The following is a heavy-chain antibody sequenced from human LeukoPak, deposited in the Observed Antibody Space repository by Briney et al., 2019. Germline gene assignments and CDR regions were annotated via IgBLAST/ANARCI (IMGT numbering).Heavy chain of an antibody. CDR3: ARGGYSSGWYLFFGL. Sequence: SETLSLTCAVSGYSINSGYYWGWIRQPPGKGLEFIGSIYHSGTTYYNPSLKSRVTISVDTSNNQFSLKLGSVTAADTAVYYCARGGYSSGWYLFFGLWGRGTLVTVSS. V-gene: IGHV4-38-2*01. CDR2: IYHSGTT. CDR1: GYSINSGYY. J-gene: IGHJ2*01. D-gene: IGHD6-19*01.